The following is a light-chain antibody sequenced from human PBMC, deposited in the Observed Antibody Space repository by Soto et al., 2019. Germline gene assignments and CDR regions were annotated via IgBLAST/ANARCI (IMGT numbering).Light chain of an antibody. CDR2: ETS. Sequence: EIVLTQSPGTLSLSPGARATLSCRASQSVRDSHLAWYQQKPGQAPSLLIYETSSRATGIPDRFRGSGSGTEFALTITRVDPEDVAMDFCQQYGSSPGTFGQGTKVEI. V-gene: IGKV3-20*01. J-gene: IGKJ1*01. CDR3: QQYGSSPGT. CDR1: QSVRDSH.